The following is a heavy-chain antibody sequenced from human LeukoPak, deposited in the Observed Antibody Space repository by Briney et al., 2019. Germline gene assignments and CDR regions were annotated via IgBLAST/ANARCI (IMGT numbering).Heavy chain of an antibody. CDR3: ARDDSGSYLDY. D-gene: IGHD1-26*01. CDR2: IWYDGSNK. Sequence: PGRSLRLSCAASGFTFSSYGMHWVRQAPGKGLEWVAVIWYDGSNKYYADSVKGRFTISRDNSKNTLYLQMNSLRAEDTAVYYCARDDSGSYLDYWGQGTLVTVSS. CDR1: GFTFSSYG. V-gene: IGHV3-33*01. J-gene: IGHJ4*02.